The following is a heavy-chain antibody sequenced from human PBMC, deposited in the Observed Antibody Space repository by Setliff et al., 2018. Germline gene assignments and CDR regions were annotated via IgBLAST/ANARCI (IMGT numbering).Heavy chain of an antibody. CDR1: GYSISSGFS. CDR3: ARDNRARHYMDV. Sequence: PSETLSLTCAVSGYSISSGFSWVWIRQSPGKGLEWIGGILFSGDTYYNPSLNSRVTISADTSKNQFSLNLSSVTAADTAVYYCARDNRARHYMDVWGKGTTVTVSS. J-gene: IGHJ6*03. D-gene: IGHD3-10*01. CDR2: ILFSGDT. V-gene: IGHV4-38-2*02.